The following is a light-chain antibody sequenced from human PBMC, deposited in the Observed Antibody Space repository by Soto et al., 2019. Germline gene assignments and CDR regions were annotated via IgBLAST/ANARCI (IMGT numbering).Light chain of an antibody. CDR3: QQYNNWPHT. J-gene: IGKJ5*01. CDR1: QSVSSD. Sequence: EIVLTQFPATLSLSPGERATLSCRASQSVSSDLAWYHQKPGQAPRLLIYGVSTRATGVPVRFSGSGSGTEFTLTINSLQSEDFAVYYCQQYNNWPHTFGQGTRLEIK. CDR2: GVS. V-gene: IGKV3-15*01.